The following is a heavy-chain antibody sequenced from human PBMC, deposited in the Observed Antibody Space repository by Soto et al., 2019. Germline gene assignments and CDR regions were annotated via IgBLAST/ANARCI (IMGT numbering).Heavy chain of an antibody. Sequence: ASVKVSCKASGYTFTSNWIHWVRRAPGQGLEWMGVINPSGTITNYAPKFQGRFTVTSDPSTSTVYMDLSSLTLEDTAVYYCGRDHSRSSSGAWCLDPWGQGTLVTVSS. J-gene: IGHJ5*02. CDR3: GRDHSRSSSGAWCLDP. D-gene: IGHD2-21*01. CDR2: INPSGTIT. CDR1: GYTFTSNW. V-gene: IGHV1-46*01.